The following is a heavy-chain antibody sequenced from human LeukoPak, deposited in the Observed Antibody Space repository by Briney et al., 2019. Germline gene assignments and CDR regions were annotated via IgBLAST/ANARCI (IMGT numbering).Heavy chain of an antibody. CDR2: INWNGGST. CDR1: GFTFDDYG. D-gene: IGHD1-7*01. V-gene: IGHV3-20*04. J-gene: IGHJ4*02. CDR3: ARDRTTIFDY. Sequence: GGSLRLSCAASGFTFDDYGMTWVRQAPGKGLEWVSDINWNGGSTGYADSVKSRFTISRDNAKNSLYLQMNSLRAEDTALYYCARDRTTIFDYWGQGTLVTVSS.